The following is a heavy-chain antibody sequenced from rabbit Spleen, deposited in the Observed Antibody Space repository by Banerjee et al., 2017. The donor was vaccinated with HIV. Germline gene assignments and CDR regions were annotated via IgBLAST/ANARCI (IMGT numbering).Heavy chain of an antibody. CDR3: ARAIVPWLGLTRLDL. D-gene: IGHD4-1*01. CDR1: GFSFSSGYW. J-gene: IGHJ6*01. V-gene: IGHV1S45*01. Sequence: QQQLVESGGGLVKPGASLTLTCRASGFSFSSGYWMCWVRQAPGKGLEWIASIYGGSSDITYYASWAKGRFTISKTSSTTVTLQMTSLTAADTATYFCARAIVPWLGLTRLDLWGPGTLVTVS. CDR2: IYGGSSDIT.